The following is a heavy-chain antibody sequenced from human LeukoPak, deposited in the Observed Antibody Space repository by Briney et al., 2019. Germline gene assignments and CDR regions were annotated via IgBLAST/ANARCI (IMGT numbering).Heavy chain of an antibody. CDR1: GDSISSSSYY. CDR2: IYYSGST. CDR3: ARGRTVPISGYYFDY. D-gene: IGHD2-2*02. J-gene: IGHJ4*02. V-gene: IGHV4-39*07. Sequence: SETLSLTCTVSGDSISSSSYYWGWIRQPPGKGLEWIGSIYYSGSTYYNPSLKSRVTISVDTSKNQFSLKLGSVTAADTAVYYCARGRTVPISGYYFDYWGQGTLVTVSS.